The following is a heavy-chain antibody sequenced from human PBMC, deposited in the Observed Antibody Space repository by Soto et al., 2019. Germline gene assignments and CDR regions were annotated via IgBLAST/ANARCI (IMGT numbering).Heavy chain of an antibody. CDR3: ARLGAYYQSLDL. D-gene: IGHD3-22*01. CDR2: IYHSGST. J-gene: IGHJ5*02. Sequence: SETLSLTCAVSGGSISRCGYSWSWIRQPPGKGLEWIGYIYHSGSTYYNPSLKSRVTISVDRSKNQFSLKLSSVTAAGTAVYYCARLGAYYQSLDLWGPGTLVTVSS. CDR1: GGSISRCGYS. V-gene: IGHV4-30-2*01.